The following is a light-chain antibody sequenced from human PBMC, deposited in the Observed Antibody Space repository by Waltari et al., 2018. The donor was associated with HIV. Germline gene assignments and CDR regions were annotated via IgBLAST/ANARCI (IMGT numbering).Light chain of an antibody. CDR1: SGHSSYA. CDR3: QTWGTGIQV. CDR2: VSSDGSH. Sequence: QLVLTQSPSASASLGASVKLTCTLSSGHSSYAIASHQQQPEKGPRYLMKVSSDGSHSKGDGIPGRFSGSSSGAERYRTISSLQSEDEADDYCQTWGTGIQVFGGGTKLTVL. V-gene: IGLV4-69*01. J-gene: IGLJ2*01.